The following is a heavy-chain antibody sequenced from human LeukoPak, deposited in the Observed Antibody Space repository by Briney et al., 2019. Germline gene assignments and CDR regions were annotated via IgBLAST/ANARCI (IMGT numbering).Heavy chain of an antibody. CDR3: ARAHHRRVYDYVWGSYPY. Sequence: GGSLRLSCAASGFTFSDYYMSWIRQAPGKGLEWVSYISSSSSTIYYADSVKGRFTISRDNAKNSLYLQMNSLRAEDTAVYYCARAHHRRVYDYVWGSYPYWGQGTLVTVSS. D-gene: IGHD3-16*02. V-gene: IGHV3-11*04. J-gene: IGHJ4*02. CDR1: GFTFSDYY. CDR2: ISSSSSTI.